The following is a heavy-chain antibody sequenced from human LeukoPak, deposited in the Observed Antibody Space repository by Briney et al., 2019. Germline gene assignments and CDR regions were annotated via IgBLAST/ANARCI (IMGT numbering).Heavy chain of an antibody. V-gene: IGHV1-69*13. J-gene: IGHJ6*04. CDR3: AREKGSTDYGMDV. D-gene: IGHD2-2*01. Sequence: SVKVSCKASGGTFSSYAISWVRQAPGQGLEWMGGIIPIFGTANYAQKFQGRVTITADESTSTAYMELSSLRSGDTAVYYCAREKGSTDYGMDVRGKGTTVTVSS. CDR1: GGTFSSYA. CDR2: IIPIFGTA.